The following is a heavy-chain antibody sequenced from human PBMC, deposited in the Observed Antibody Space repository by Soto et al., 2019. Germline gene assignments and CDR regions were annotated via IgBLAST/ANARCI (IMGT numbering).Heavy chain of an antibody. J-gene: IGHJ4*02. D-gene: IGHD3-22*01. Sequence: PGGSLRLSCAASGFTFSSYAMSWVRQAPGKGLEWVSAISGSGGSTYYADSVKGRFTISRDNSKNTLYLQMNSLRAEDTAVYYCAKDYYYDSSGYSLSPFDYWGQGTLVTVSS. CDR2: ISGSGGST. CDR1: GFTFSSYA. V-gene: IGHV3-23*01. CDR3: AKDYYYDSSGYSLSPFDY.